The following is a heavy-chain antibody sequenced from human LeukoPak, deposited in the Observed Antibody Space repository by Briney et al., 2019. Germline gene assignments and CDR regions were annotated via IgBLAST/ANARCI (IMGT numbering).Heavy chain of an antibody. CDR1: GGSISSYY. Sequence: SETLSLTCTVSGGSISSYYWSWICQPPGKGLEWIGEINHSGSTNYNPSLKSRVTISVDTSKNQFSLKLSSVTAADTAVYYCARGRTIFGVVTPTGYFDYWAREPWSPSPQ. CDR2: INHSGST. D-gene: IGHD3-3*01. J-gene: IGHJ4*02. V-gene: IGHV4-34*01. CDR3: ARGRTIFGVVTPTGYFDY.